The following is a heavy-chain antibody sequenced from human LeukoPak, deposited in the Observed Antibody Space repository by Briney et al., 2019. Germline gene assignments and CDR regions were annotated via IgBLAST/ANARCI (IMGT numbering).Heavy chain of an antibody. J-gene: IGHJ3*02. V-gene: IGHV3-66*01. CDR1: GFTVSSNY. CDR3: ARAGALNDAFDI. CDR2: IYSGGST. Sequence: GGSLRLSCAASGFTVSSNYMSWVRQAPGKGLEWVSVIYSGGSTYYADSVKGRFTISRDNSKNTLYLQMNSLRAEDTAVYCCARAGALNDAFDIWGQGTMVTVSS. D-gene: IGHD1-26*01.